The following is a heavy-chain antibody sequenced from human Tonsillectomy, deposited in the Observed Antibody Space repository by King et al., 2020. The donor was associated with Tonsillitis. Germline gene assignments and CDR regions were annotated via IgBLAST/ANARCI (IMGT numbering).Heavy chain of an antibody. J-gene: IGHJ3*01. CDR3: ARPNSSGERCYQSDDAFDL. Sequence: VQLVESGGGLVKPGGSLRLSCAASGFTLSTYAMTWVRQAPGKGLEWVSSSNSVGSHIYEANSVRGRLPISIDNAKNTLYLEMNSLRTDDAGLYSCARPNSSGERCYQSDDAFDLWGLGTMV. D-gene: IGHD2-15*01. CDR1: GFTLSTYA. CDR2: SNSVGSHI. V-gene: IGHV3-21*01.